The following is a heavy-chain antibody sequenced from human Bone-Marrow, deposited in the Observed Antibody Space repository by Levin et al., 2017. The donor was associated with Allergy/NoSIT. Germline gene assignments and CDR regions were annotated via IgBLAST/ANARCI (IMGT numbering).Heavy chain of an antibody. D-gene: IGHD7-27*01. V-gene: IGHV3-30*04. Sequence: LSLTCSASGFTISSSAMHWVRQGPGNGLEWVAVIAYDARNKYYADSVKGRFTISRDNSKNTVYLQMNSLQIEDTAVYYCARDANWGVYLDSWGQGTLVTVSS. CDR3: ARDANWGVYLDS. CDR2: IAYDARNK. CDR1: GFTISSSA. J-gene: IGHJ4*02.